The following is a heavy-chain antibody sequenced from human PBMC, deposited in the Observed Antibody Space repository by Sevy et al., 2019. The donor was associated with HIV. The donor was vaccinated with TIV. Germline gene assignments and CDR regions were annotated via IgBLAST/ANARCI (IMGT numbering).Heavy chain of an antibody. CDR2: IYPDDSDT. CDR3: ATSRSGYFDSSGYYIY. J-gene: IGHJ4*02. V-gene: IGHV5-51*01. D-gene: IGHD3-22*01. CDR1: GYSFTSHW. Sequence: GESLKISCKGSGYSFTSHWIGWVRHMPGKGLEWMGIIYPDDSDTRYSPSFQGQFTFSADKSISPAYLQWSSLKASDTAMYYCATSRSGYFDSSGYYIYWGQGTLVTVSS.